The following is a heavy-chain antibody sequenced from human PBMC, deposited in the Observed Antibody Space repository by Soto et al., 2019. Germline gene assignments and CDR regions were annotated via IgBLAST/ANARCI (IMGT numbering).Heavy chain of an antibody. CDR3: AKDSDPVSTSSGDV. J-gene: IGHJ6*02. D-gene: IGHD6-25*01. CDR1: GFTFSSYA. CDR2: ISGSGGST. V-gene: IGHV3-23*01. Sequence: EVQLLESGGGLVQPGGSLRLSCAASGFTFSSYAMSWVRQAPGKGLEWVSAISGSGGSTYYADSVKGRFTISRDTSKNKLYLQMNSLRAEDTAVYYCAKDSDPVSTSSGDVWGQGTTVTVSS.